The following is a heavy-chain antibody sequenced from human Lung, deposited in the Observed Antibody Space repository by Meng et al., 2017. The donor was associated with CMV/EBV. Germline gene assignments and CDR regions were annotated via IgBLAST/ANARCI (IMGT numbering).Heavy chain of an antibody. CDR1: GYTFSNYD. Sequence: AXVXVSXXASGYTFSNYDIIWVRQASGQGLEWVGWMNPNRGNTAYAQKFQGRVTLTRVTSISTAYMELSSLTSDDTAVYYCARTRIEVEPDGRKIKYYNYGMDVWGQGXTVTVSS. CDR3: ARTRIEVEPDGRKIKYYNYGMDV. D-gene: IGHD2-2*01. V-gene: IGHV1-8*01. CDR2: MNPNRGNT. J-gene: IGHJ6*02.